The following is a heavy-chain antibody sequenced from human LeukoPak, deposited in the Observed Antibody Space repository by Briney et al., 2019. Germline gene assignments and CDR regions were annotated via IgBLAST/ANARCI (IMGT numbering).Heavy chain of an antibody. CDR1: GASTSSRY. CDR2: IYNAKNT. D-gene: IGHD6-19*01. V-gene: IGHV4-59*08. Sequence: PSETLSLTCSASGASTSSRYWSWIRQFPGGTLEWIGHIYNAKNTKYNPSLTSRVTISVDTSRSQFSLSLTSLTAADTAIYYCAQTTGWPGFDFWGPGALVTVSS. J-gene: IGHJ4*02. CDR3: AQTTGWPGFDF.